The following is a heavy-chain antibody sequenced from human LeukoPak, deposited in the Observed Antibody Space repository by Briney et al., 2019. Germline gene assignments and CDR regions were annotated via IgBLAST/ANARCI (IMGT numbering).Heavy chain of an antibody. CDR1: GGSISSYY. D-gene: IGHD6-19*01. V-gene: IGHV4-59*08. CDR3: ARHASIAVAGSKQYNWFDP. CDR2: IYYSGST. Sequence: SETLSLTCTVSGGSISSYYWSWIRQPPGKGLEWIGYIYYSGSTNYNPSLNSRATISLDTSKNQYSLKLSSVTAADPAVYYCARHASIAVAGSKQYNWFDPWGQGTLVTVSS. J-gene: IGHJ5*02.